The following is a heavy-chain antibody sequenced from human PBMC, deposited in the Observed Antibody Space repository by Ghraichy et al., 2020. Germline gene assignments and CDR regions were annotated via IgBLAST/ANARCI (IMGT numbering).Heavy chain of an antibody. CDR1: EGTFSSYA. V-gene: IGHV1-69*13. Sequence: SVKVSCKASEGTFSSYAISWVRQAPGQGLEWMGGIIPIFGTANYAQKFQGRVTITADESTSTAYMELSSLRSEDTAVYYCARAMIVAYYFDYWGQGTLVTVAS. CDR3: ARAMIVAYYFDY. CDR2: IIPIFGTA. D-gene: IGHD3-22*01. J-gene: IGHJ4*02.